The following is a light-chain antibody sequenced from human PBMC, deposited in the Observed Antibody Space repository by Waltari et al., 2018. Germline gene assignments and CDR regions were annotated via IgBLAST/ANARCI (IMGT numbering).Light chain of an antibody. CDR2: VAS. V-gene: IGKV1-33*01. CDR3: QHYHSLPYT. Sequence: DIQLTQSPSSLSAAVGDRVTITCQANQDITTSLSWFQQKPGKAPQLLIYVASSLQAGVPSRFSGTGSGTAFSFTITSLQPEDSATYYCQHYHSLPYTFGRGTKLQIK. J-gene: IGKJ2*01. CDR1: QDITTS.